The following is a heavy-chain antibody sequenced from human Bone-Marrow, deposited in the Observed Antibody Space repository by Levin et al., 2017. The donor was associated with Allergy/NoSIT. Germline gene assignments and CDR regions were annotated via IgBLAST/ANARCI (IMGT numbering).Heavy chain of an antibody. CDR3: ATDGGAHCNGVYCRIDY. Sequence: PAASVKVSCKASGGSSNDYALSWVRQAPGQGLEWVGGIIPAFGSTQYGQNFQGRVTVTADASTRTAYMELSSLRSEDTAVYYCATDGGAHCNGVYCRIDYWGQGTLVAVSS. CDR1: GGSSNDYA. V-gene: IGHV1-69*13. D-gene: IGHD2-8*01. CDR2: IIPAFGST. J-gene: IGHJ4*02.